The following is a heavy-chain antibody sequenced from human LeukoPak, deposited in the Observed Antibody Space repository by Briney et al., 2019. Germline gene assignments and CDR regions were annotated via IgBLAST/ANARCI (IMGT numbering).Heavy chain of an antibody. CDR3: AKRIQSAMAMGY. J-gene: IGHJ4*02. Sequence: LTGGSLRLSCAASGFTFSSYSMNWVRQAPGKGLEWISYIRSSSRTIYYADSVKGRFTISRDNAKNTMYLQMNSLRAEDTAVYYCAKRIQSAMAMGYWGQGTLVTVSS. CDR1: GFTFSSYS. D-gene: IGHD5-18*01. V-gene: IGHV3-48*01. CDR2: IRSSSRTI.